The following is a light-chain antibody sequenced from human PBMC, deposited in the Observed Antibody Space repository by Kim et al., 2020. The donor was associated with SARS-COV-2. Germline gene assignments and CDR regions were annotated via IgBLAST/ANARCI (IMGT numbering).Light chain of an antibody. CDR2: QDT. CDR3: QAWDSRTAVV. Sequence: PVPPASIPCSGDELGDNYVFWYQQKPGPSPLLVIYQDTKRPSGIPERFSASNSGNTATLTISGTQATDEADYYCQAWDSRTAVVFGGGTQLTVL. J-gene: IGLJ2*01. CDR1: ELGDNY. V-gene: IGLV3-1*01.